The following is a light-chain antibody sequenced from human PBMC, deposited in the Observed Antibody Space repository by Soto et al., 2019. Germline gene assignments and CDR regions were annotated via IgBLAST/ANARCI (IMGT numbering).Light chain of an antibody. Sequence: SVLTQPPSVSEAPRQRVTISCSGSRSNIGNNAVSWYQQLPGKAPKLLIYYDDLVPSGVSDRFSGSKSGTSASLAISGLQSEDEADYYCATWDDILNGQVFGGGTKVTVL. V-gene: IGLV1-36*01. CDR3: ATWDDILNGQV. J-gene: IGLJ2*01. CDR2: YDD. CDR1: RSNIGNNA.